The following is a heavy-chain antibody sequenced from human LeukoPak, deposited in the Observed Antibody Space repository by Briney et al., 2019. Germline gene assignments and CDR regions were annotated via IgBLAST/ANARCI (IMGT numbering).Heavy chain of an antibody. CDR2: IYYSGST. V-gene: IGHV4-31*03. CDR1: GGSISSGGYY. CDR3: ARDRRITSCYHYYYYYGMDV. Sequence: PSETLSLTCTVSGGSISSGGYYRSWIRQHPGKGLKWIGYIYYSGSTYYNPSLKSRVTISVDTSKNQFSLKLSSVTAADTAVYYCARDRRITSCYHYYYYYGMDVWGQGTTVTVSS. J-gene: IGHJ6*02. D-gene: IGHD2-2*01.